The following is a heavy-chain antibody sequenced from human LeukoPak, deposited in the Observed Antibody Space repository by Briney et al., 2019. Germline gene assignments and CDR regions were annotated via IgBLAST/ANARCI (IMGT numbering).Heavy chain of an antibody. D-gene: IGHD2-2*01. V-gene: IGHV3-30*02. Sequence: GGSLRLSCAASGFTFSSYGMHWVRQAPGKGLEWVAFIRYDGSSKYYADSVKGRFTISRDNSKNTLYLQMNSLRAEDTAVYYCAKADIVVVPAAIPWFDPWGQGTLVTVSS. CDR1: GFTFSSYG. CDR3: AKADIVVVPAAIPWFDP. J-gene: IGHJ5*02. CDR2: IRYDGSSK.